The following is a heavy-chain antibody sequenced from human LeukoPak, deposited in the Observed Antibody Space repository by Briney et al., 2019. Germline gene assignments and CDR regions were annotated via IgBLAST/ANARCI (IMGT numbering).Heavy chain of an antibody. CDR1: GASITRGGHY. Sequence: SQTLSLTCTVSGASITRGGHYWTWIRQHPGKGLEWIGYIYYSGSTHYNPSLKSRVTISVDTSKNQFSLKLSSVTAADTAVYYCARGYDNSRGDAFDIWGQGTMVTVSS. V-gene: IGHV4-31*03. D-gene: IGHD3-22*01. CDR2: IYYSGST. J-gene: IGHJ3*02. CDR3: ARGYDNSRGDAFDI.